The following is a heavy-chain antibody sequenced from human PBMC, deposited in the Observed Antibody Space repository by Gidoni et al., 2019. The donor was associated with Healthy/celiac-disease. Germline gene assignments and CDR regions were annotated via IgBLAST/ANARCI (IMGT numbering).Heavy chain of an antibody. V-gene: IGHV4-4*07. CDR1: GCSISSDY. CDR3: ARDVRTYYDFWSGMSYFDY. CDR2: HYTSGST. J-gene: IGHJ4*02. D-gene: IGHD3-3*01. Sequence: QVQLQESGPGLVKPSETMSLTCTVSGCSISSDYWSWIRQPAGKGLEWIGRHYTSGSTNYNPALTSRVTMSVDTSKNQFSLKLSSVTAADTAVYYCARDVRTYYDFWSGMSYFDYWGQGTLVTVSS.